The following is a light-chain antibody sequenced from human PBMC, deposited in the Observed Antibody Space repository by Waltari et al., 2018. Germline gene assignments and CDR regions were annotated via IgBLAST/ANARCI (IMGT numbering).Light chain of an antibody. CDR2: KDR. Sequence: SYELTQPSSVSVSPGQTARITCSGDVLTNTYVRWFRQKPGQAPVLVIYKDRERPSGIPERFSGSSSGTTVTLTITGAQVDDEADYYCYATADKIHGIFGGGTKLTVL. CDR1: VLTNTY. CDR3: YATADKIHGI. V-gene: IGLV3-27*01. J-gene: IGLJ2*01.